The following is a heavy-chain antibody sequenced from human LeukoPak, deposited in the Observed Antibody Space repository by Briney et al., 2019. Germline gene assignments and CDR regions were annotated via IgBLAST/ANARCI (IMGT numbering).Heavy chain of an antibody. J-gene: IGHJ4*02. V-gene: IGHV3-21*01. CDR2: ISSSSSYI. CDR1: GFTFSSYS. D-gene: IGHD4-23*01. CDR3: ARGPSTVALYYFDY. Sequence: PGGSLRLSCAASGFTFSSYSMNWVRQAPGKGLEWVSSISSSSSYIYYADSVKGRFTISRDNAKNSLYLQMNSLRAEDTAVYYCARGPSTVALYYFDYWXQGTLVTVSS.